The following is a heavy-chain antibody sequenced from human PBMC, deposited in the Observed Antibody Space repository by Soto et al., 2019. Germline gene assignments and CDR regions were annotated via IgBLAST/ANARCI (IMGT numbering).Heavy chain of an antibody. CDR3: ARAGGGWGRYGLDV. CDR1: GDSISSGNFY. Sequence: SETLSLTCIVSGDSISSGNFYWTWIRQPPGKGLECIGKIYRSGSTHCNPSLKSRMSISIDTSKNQFSLRLSPVTAADTAVYYCARAGGGWGRYGLDVWGQGTTVTVSS. D-gene: IGHD3-16*01. V-gene: IGHV4-61*01. CDR2: IYRSGST. J-gene: IGHJ6*02.